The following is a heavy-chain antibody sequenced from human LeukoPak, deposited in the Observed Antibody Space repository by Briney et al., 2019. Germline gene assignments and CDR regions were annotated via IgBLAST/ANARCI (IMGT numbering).Heavy chain of an antibody. D-gene: IGHD3-9*01. CDR2: ISGSGGST. V-gene: IGHV3-23*01. CDR3: AARYFDWSGWYFDY. Sequence: SGGSLRLSCAASGFTFSSYAMSWVRQAPGKGLEWVSAISGSGGSTYYADSVKGRFTISRDNSKNTLYLQMNSLRAEDTAVYYCAARYFDWSGWYFDYWGQRTLVTVSS. J-gene: IGHJ4*02. CDR1: GFTFSSYA.